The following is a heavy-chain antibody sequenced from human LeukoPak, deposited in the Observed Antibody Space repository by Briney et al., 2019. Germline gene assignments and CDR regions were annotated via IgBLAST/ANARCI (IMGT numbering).Heavy chain of an antibody. CDR3: AREETYYDFWSGPGFRWGSQTYYMDV. D-gene: IGHD3-3*01. CDR1: GFTFSSYW. V-gene: IGHV3-7*01. CDR2: IKQDGSEK. J-gene: IGHJ6*03. Sequence: GGSLRLSCAASGFTFSSYWMSWVRQAPGKGLEWVANIKQDGSEKYYVDSVKGRFTISRDNAKNSLYLQMNSLRAEDTAVYYCAREETYYDFWSGPGFRWGSQTYYMDVWGKGTTVTVSS.